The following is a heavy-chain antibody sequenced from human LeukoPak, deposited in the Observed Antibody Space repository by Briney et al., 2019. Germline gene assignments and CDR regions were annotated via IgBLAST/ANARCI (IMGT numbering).Heavy chain of an antibody. CDR3: ARGPLYYYDSSGVFDY. D-gene: IGHD3-22*01. V-gene: IGHV1-2*02. J-gene: IGHJ4*02. Sequence: GASVKVSCKASGYTFTGYYMHWVRQAPGQGLEWMGWINPNSGGTNYAQKFQGRVTMTRDTSISTAYMELSRPRSDDTAVYYCARGPLYYYDSSGVFDYWGQGTLVTVSS. CDR2: INPNSGGT. CDR1: GYTFTGYY.